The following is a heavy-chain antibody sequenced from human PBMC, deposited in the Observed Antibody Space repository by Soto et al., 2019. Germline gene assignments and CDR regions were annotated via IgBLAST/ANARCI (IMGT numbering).Heavy chain of an antibody. J-gene: IGHJ4*02. Sequence: PSETLSLTCTVSGGSISSYYWSWIRQPPGKGLEWIGYIYYGGSTNYNPSLKSRVTISVDTSKNQFSLKLSSVTAADTAVYYCAGSGSYYSSFDYWGQGTLVTVSS. CDR3: AGSGSYYSSFDY. CDR1: GGSISSYY. D-gene: IGHD1-26*01. V-gene: IGHV4-59*01. CDR2: IYYGGST.